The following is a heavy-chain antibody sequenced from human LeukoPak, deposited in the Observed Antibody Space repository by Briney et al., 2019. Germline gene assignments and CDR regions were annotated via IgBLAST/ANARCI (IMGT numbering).Heavy chain of an antibody. CDR2: INPNSGGT. CDR1: GYTFTGYY. V-gene: IGHV1-2*02. CDR3: ARDHQKRGLRYPGY. D-gene: IGHD5-12*01. Sequence: GASVKVSCKASGYTFTGYYMHWVRQAPGQGLEWMGWINPNSGGTNYAQKFQGRVTMTRDTSISTAYMELSRLRSDDTAVYYCARDHQKRGLRYPGYWGQGTLVTVSS. J-gene: IGHJ4*02.